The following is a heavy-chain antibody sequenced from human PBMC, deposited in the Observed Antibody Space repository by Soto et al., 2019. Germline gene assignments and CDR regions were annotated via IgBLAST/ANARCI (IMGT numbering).Heavy chain of an antibody. CDR2: IIPILGIA. J-gene: IGHJ6*03. Sequence: ASVKVSCKASGGTFSSYTISWVRQAPGQGLEWMGRIIPILGIANYAQKFQGRVTITADKSTSTAYMELSSLRSEDTAVYYCASNEARLRYFDAIENEYYYYYYYMDVWGKGTMVTVSS. CDR3: ASNEARLRYFDAIENEYYYYYYYMDV. D-gene: IGHD3-9*01. V-gene: IGHV1-69*02. CDR1: GGTFSSYT.